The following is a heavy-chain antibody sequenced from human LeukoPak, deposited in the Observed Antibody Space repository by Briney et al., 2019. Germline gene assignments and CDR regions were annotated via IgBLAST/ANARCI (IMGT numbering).Heavy chain of an antibody. J-gene: IGHJ5*02. D-gene: IGHD2-21*02. CDR2: INHSGST. V-gene: IGHV4-34*01. CDR3: AIDSLAYCGGDCPTNNWFDP. CDR1: GGSLSGYY. Sequence: SETLSLTCAVYGGSLSGYYWSWIRQPPGKGLEWIGEINHSGSTNYNPSLKSRVTISVDTSKNQFSLKLSSVTAADTAVYYCAIDSLAYCGGDCPTNNWFDPWGQGTLVTVSS.